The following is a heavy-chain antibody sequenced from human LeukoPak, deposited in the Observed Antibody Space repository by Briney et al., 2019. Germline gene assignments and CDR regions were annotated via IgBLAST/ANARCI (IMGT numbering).Heavy chain of an antibody. D-gene: IGHD6-19*01. Sequence: KPSETLSLTCAVFGGSISGHYWGWIRQPPGKGLEYIGYINYSGSTNYNPSLKSRLTISVDTSKNQFSLRLSSVTATDSAVYFCARLVGGRAWYYFDYWGQGSLVTVSS. V-gene: IGHV4-59*11. J-gene: IGHJ4*02. CDR2: INYSGST. CDR1: GGSISGHY. CDR3: ARLVGGRAWYYFDY.